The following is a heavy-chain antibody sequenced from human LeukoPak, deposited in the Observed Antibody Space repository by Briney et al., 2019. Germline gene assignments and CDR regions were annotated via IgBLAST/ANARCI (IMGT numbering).Heavy chain of an antibody. Sequence: PSETLSLTCAAYGGSFSGYYWSWIRQPPGKGLEWIGEINHSGSTNYNPSLKSRVTISVDTSKNQFSLNLSSVTAADTAVYYCARGEVLTSALFWRGGMFDFWGQGTLVTVSS. CDR2: INHSGST. CDR3: ARGEVLTSALFWRGGMFDF. J-gene: IGHJ4*02. D-gene: IGHD2-21*02. V-gene: IGHV4-34*01. CDR1: GGSFSGYY.